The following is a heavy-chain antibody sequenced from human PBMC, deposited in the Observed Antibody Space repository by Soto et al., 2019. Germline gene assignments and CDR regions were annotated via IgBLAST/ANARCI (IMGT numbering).Heavy chain of an antibody. V-gene: IGHV2-5*02. CDR3: VERRYYYDGSGYGQAY. CDR1: GYSLSTSGVS. J-gene: IGHJ4*02. D-gene: IGHD3-22*01. Sequence: QITLKESGPTLAEPTQTLTLTCTFSGYSLSTSGVSVGWIRQPPGKALEWLALIYWDDDKYYNPSLKSRLTITKDISKNQGVATMTDIDPEDTGTFYCVERRYYYDGSGYGQAYWGQGTLVTVSS. CDR2: IYWDDDK.